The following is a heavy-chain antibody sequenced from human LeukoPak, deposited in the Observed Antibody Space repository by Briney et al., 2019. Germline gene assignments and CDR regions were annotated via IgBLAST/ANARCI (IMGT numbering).Heavy chain of an antibody. CDR2: ISTYNGNT. D-gene: IGHD3-10*01. J-gene: IGHJ5*02. Sequence: ASVKVSCKASGYIFTSYSIIWVRQAPGQGLEWMGWISTYNGNTNYAQKLQGRVTMTTDTSTSTAYMELRSLRSDDTAVYYCARGVYYGSGSYSTYTWFDPWGQGTLVTVSS. CDR1: GYIFTSYS. V-gene: IGHV1-18*01. CDR3: ARGVYYGSGSYSTYTWFDP.